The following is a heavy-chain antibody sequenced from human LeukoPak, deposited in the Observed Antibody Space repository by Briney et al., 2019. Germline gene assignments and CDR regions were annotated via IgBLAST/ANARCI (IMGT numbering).Heavy chain of an antibody. CDR1: GGSISSNSYY. CDR3: ARRGSSWEFTYYFDY. CDR2: IYYSGST. J-gene: IGHJ4*02. D-gene: IGHD6-13*01. V-gene: IGHV4-39*01. Sequence: PSETLSLTCTVSGGSISSNSYYCGWIRQPPGKGLEWIGSIYYSGSTYYNPSLKSRVTISVDTSKNQLSLKLSSVTAADTAVYYCARRGSSWEFTYYFDYWGQGTLVTVSS.